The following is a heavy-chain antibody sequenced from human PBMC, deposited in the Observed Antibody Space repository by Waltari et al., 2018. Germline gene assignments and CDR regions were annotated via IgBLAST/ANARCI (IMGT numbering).Heavy chain of an antibody. Sequence: QVQLVQSGAEVKKPGASVKVSCKASGYTFTGYYMHWVRQAPGQGLEWMGRINPNSGGTNYAQKFQGRVTMTRDTSISTAYMELSRLRSDDTAVYYCARDLRGRVTTNYYYYYYMDVWGKGTTVTVSS. V-gene: IGHV1-2*06. CDR2: INPNSGGT. CDR3: ARDLRGRVTTNYYYYYYMDV. J-gene: IGHJ6*03. CDR1: GYTFTGYY. D-gene: IGHD4-4*01.